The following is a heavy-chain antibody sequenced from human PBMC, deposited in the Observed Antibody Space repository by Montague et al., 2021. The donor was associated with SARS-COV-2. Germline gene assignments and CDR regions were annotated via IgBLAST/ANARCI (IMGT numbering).Heavy chain of an antibody. CDR3: ARAGHAYDRSGYWNFFDS. V-gene: IGHV4-59*01. J-gene: IGHJ4*02. CDR2: ISYSGGA. D-gene: IGHD3-22*01. Sequence: SETLSLTCTVSGGSLSTYYWTWIRQPPGKGLEWIGYISYSGGANYNPSLESRVNISSDTSKNQFSLNMRSVTAADTAVYYCARAGHAYDRSGYWNFFDSWGQGTLVTVSS. CDR1: GGSLSTYY.